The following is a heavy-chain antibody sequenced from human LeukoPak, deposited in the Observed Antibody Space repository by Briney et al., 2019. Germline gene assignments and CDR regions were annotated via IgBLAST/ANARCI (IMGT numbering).Heavy chain of an antibody. CDR3: ARDSQYCTNGVCYISAPDY. D-gene: IGHD2-8*01. V-gene: IGHV3-30*03. CDR1: GFTFSSYG. CDR2: ISYDGSNK. Sequence: GGSLRLSCAASGFTFSSYGMHWVRQAPGKGLEWVAVISYDGSNKYYADSVKGRFTISRDNAKNTLYLQMNSLRAEDTAVYYCARDSQYCTNGVCYISAPDYWGQGTLVTVSS. J-gene: IGHJ4*02.